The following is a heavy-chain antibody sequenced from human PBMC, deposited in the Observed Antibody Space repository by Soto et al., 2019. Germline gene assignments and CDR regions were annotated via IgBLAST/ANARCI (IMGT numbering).Heavy chain of an antibody. CDR3: ATSEGGDGYSFDY. V-gene: IGHV1-69*13. CDR1: GVTFNRQD. Sequence: GASVKVSCKASGVTFNRQDMRWVRQAPGQGFEWMGGIIPMFGTPHYAEKFQDRVTITADESTGTAYLELSSLTSEDTAVYYCATSEGGDGYSFDYWGPGTLVTVSS. J-gene: IGHJ4*02. CDR2: IIPMFGTP. D-gene: IGHD3-16*01.